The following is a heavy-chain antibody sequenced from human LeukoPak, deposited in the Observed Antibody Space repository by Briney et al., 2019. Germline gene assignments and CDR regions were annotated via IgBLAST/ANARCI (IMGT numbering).Heavy chain of an antibody. V-gene: IGHV4-61*01. CDR3: ARGYCTNGVCYVYYFDY. J-gene: IGHJ4*02. CDR2: IYYSGST. Sequence: SETLSLTCTVSGGSISSGSYYWSWIRQPPGKGLEWIGYIYYSGSTNYNPSLKSRVTISVDTSKNQFSLKLSSVTAADTAVYYCARGYCTNGVCYVYYFDYWGQGTLVTVSS. D-gene: IGHD2-8*01. CDR1: GGSISSGSYY.